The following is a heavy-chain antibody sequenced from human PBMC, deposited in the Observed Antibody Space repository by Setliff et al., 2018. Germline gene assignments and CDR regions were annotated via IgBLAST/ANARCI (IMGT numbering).Heavy chain of an antibody. J-gene: IGHJ6*03. CDR1: GYTFSSYA. D-gene: IGHD3-3*01. CDR3: ARGGDIITIFGVVTPDYYYYMDV. Sequence: ASVKVSCKASGYTFSSYAVNWVRQAPGQGLEWVGWINTNTGNPTYAQGFTGRFVFSLDTSVSTAYLQISSLKAEDTAVYYGARGGDIITIFGVVTPDYYYYMDVWGTGTTVTVSS. CDR2: INTNTGNP. V-gene: IGHV7-4-1*02.